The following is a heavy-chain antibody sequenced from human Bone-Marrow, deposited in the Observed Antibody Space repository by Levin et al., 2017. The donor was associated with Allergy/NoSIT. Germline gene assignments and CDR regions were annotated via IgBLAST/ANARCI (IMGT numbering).Heavy chain of an antibody. CDR2: IYYSGST. J-gene: IGHJ4*02. D-gene: IGHD1-26*01. V-gene: IGHV4-30-4*01. Sequence: SETLSLTCTVSGGSISSGDYYWSWIRQPPGKGLEWIGYIYYSGSTYYNPSLKSRVTISVDTSKNQFSLKPSSVTAADTAVYYCARVGATESPGLLDYWGQGTLVTVSS. CDR3: ARVGATESPGLLDY. CDR1: GGSISSGDYY.